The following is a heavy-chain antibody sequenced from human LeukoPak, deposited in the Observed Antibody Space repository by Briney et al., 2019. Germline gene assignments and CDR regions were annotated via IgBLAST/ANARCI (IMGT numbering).Heavy chain of an antibody. V-gene: IGHV3-21*01. CDR2: ISSISIYI. D-gene: IGHD4-17*01. CDR3: ATVTSAPFDY. Sequence: PGGSLRLSCAASGFTFSSYSMNWVRQAPGKGLEWVSSISSISIYIYYADSVKGRFTISRDNAKNSLYLQMNSLRAEDTAVYYCATVTSAPFDYWGQGTLVTVSS. CDR1: GFTFSSYS. J-gene: IGHJ4*02.